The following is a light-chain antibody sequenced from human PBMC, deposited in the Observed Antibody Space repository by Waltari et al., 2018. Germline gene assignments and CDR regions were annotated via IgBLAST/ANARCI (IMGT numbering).Light chain of an antibody. CDR3: QQYNNWPP. Sequence: EIVMMQSPATLSVSPGERATLSCRASQSVSSNLAWYQQKPGQAPRLLIYGASTRATGIPARFSGSGSGTEFTLTISSLQSEDFAVYYCQQYNNWPPFGQGTRLEIK. J-gene: IGKJ5*01. V-gene: IGKV3-15*01. CDR2: GAS. CDR1: QSVSSN.